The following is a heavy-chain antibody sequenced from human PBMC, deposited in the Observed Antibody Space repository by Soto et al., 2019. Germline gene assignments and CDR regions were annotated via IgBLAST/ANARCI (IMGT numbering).Heavy chain of an antibody. CDR2: INHSGST. J-gene: IGHJ4*02. D-gene: IGHD4-17*01. CDR1: GGSFSGYY. CDR3: ARVDGDYDY. Sequence: SETLSLTCAVYGGSFSGYYWSWIRQPPGKGLEWIGEINHSGSTNYNPSLKSRVTISVDTSKNQFSLKLSSVTAADTAVYYCARVDGDYDYWGQGTLVTVSS. V-gene: IGHV4-34*01.